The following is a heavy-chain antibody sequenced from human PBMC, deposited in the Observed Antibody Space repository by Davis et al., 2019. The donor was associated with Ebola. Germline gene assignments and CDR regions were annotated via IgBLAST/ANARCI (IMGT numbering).Heavy chain of an antibody. CDR2: ILYDGNNK. J-gene: IGHJ6*02. CDR1: GFTFSAYP. CDR3: ARDPDYDSRGYFYMMPYYYGMDV. Sequence: GESLKISCAASGFTFSAYPMYWVRQAPGKGLEWVALILYDGNNKYYADSVKGRFTISRDNSKNTLYLQMNSLRPEDTAVYYCARDPDYDSRGYFYMMPYYYGMDVWGQGTTVTVSS. D-gene: IGHD3-22*01. V-gene: IGHV3-30-3*01.